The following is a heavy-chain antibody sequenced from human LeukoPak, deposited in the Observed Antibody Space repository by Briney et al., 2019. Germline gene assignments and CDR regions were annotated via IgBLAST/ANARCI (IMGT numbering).Heavy chain of an antibody. CDR2: IYVGGGT. CDR3: TRGIPAAAGEHLDH. J-gene: IGHJ4*02. CDR1: GLTVTYNY. Sequence: PGASLRLSCAASGLTVTYNYMVWVRQAPGKGLEWISGIYVGGGTKYAASVKGRFTISIDGSKNTLSLQMNILRPEDTAVYYCTRGIPAAAGEHLDHWGPGTLVTVSS. V-gene: IGHV3-66*01. D-gene: IGHD6-13*01.